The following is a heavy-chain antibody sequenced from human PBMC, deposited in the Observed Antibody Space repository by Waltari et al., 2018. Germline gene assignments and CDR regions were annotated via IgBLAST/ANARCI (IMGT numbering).Heavy chain of an antibody. J-gene: IGHJ3*01. CDR2: INPDGSGE. CDR1: GFSLSGSW. CDR3: ARDPAFGAFDF. V-gene: IGHV3-7*01. D-gene: IGHD3-10*01. Sequence: EVQLLESGGGLVQPGGSLRLSCAASGFSLSGSWMTWVRQAPGKCLEWVAEINPDGSGEYYVDSVNGRFTISRDNTKNSLYLQMNSLRPDDTAVYFCARDPAFGAFDFWGQGTVVTVSS.